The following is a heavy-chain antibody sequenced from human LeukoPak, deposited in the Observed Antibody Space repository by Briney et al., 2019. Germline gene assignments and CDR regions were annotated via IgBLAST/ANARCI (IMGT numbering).Heavy chain of an antibody. J-gene: IGHJ4*02. CDR1: GFTFDDYA. V-gene: IGHV3-9*01. CDR2: ISWNSGSI. Sequence: GGSLRLSCAASGFTFDDYAMHWVRQAPGKGLEWVSGISWNSGSIGYADSVKGRFSISRDNAQNSLYLQMNSLRAEDTAVYYCARGGGNYGKYHFDYWGQGTLVTVSS. D-gene: IGHD1-26*01. CDR3: ARGGGNYGKYHFDY.